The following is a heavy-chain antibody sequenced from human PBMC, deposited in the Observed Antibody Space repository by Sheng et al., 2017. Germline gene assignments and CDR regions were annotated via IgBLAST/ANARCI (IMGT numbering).Heavy chain of an antibody. CDR1: GGTFSSYA. CDR3: ARVGRDEGISYWYFDL. CDR2: IIPIFGTA. D-gene: IGHD3-16*01. Sequence: QVQLVQSGAEVKKPGSSVKVSCKASGGTFSSYAISWVRQAPGQGLEWMGGIIPIFGTANYAQKFQGRVTITADESTSTAYIELSSLRSEDTAVYYCARVGRDEGISYWYFDLWGRGTLVTVSS. V-gene: IGHV1-69*13. J-gene: IGHJ2*01.